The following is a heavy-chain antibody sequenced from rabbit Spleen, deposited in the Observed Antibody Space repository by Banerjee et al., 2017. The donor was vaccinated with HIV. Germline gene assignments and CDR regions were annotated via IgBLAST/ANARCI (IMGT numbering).Heavy chain of an antibody. CDR3: ARDAGSYDYIDVYFNL. V-gene: IGHV1S45*01. CDR1: GVSFSISSY. CDR2: SYAGSSGST. J-gene: IGHJ4*01. D-gene: IGHD8-1*01. Sequence: QEQLVESGGGLVRPEGSLTLTCTASGVSFSISSYMCWVRQAPGKGLEWIACSYAGSSGSTYSAIWAKGRFTISKTSSTTVTLQMTSLTAADTATYFCARDAGSYDYIDVYFNLWGQGTLVTVS.